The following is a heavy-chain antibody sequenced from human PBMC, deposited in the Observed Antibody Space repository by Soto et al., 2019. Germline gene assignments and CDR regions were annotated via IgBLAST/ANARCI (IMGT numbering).Heavy chain of an antibody. D-gene: IGHD3-3*01. CDR1: GGSISSYY. CDR3: ARGGSARDVLRFLEWSPTGGDWFDP. CDR2: IYYIGST. V-gene: IGHV4-59*01. J-gene: IGHJ5*02. Sequence: PSETLSLTCTVSGGSISSYYWSWIRQPPGKGLEWIGYIYYIGSTNYNPSLKSRVTISVDTSKNQFSLKLSSVTAADTAVYYCARGGSARDVLRFLEWSPTGGDWFDPWGQGTLVTVSS.